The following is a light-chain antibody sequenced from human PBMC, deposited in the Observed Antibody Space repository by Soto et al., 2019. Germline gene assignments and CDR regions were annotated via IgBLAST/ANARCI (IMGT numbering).Light chain of an antibody. V-gene: IGKV3-15*01. CDR1: QSVGND. J-gene: IGKJ1*01. Sequence: EIVMTQSPATLSVSPGERGTLSCRASQSVGNDLAWYQQKPGQAPRLLIYLGSNRASGVPGRFSASASGTDFTLTISRVEAEDVGVYYCMGALQSPPTFGQGTKVDI. CDR3: MGALQSPPT. CDR2: LGS.